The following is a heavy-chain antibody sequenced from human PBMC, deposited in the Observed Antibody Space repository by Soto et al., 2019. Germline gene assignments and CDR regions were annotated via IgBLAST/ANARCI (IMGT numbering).Heavy chain of an antibody. CDR3: ARIAAAGTHFAY. CDR2: IYHSGST. D-gene: IGHD6-13*01. V-gene: IGHV4-4*02. CDR1: GGSISSSNW. J-gene: IGHJ4*02. Sequence: QVQLQESGPGLVKPSGTLSLTCAVSGGSISSSNWWSWVRQPPGKGLEWIGEIYHSGSTNYNPSPKSRVTISVAKSQHQFSPKLSSVTAAATAVYYCARIAAAGTHFAYWGQGTLVTVPS.